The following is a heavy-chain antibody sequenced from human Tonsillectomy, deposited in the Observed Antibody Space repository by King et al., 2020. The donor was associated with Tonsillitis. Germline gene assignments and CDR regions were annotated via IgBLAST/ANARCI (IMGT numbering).Heavy chain of an antibody. V-gene: IGHV3-23*04. CDR3: LKGGWFSTFDF. J-gene: IGHJ3*01. Sequence: VQLVESGGGSAQPGESLRLSCVASGFSFGTYAMTWVRQAPGKGLAWVSSISGSGDNTYSADSVKGRFTISRDNSKNTLYLQMNSLRADDTAVYYCLKGGWFSTFDFWGQGTMVTVSS. D-gene: IGHD6-19*01. CDR1: GFSFGTYA. CDR2: ISGSGDNT.